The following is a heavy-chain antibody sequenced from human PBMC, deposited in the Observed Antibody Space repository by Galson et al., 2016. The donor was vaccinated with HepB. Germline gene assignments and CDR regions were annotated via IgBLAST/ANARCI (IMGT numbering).Heavy chain of an antibody. D-gene: IGHD3-3*02. Sequence: GAEVKKPGESLKIFCKASGYTFTTYWITWVRQVPGRGLEWVGRIDPRDYDTNYNPSFFGQVTISTDRSISTAYLQWSSLKASDSAIYYCARQGRYHFESKGDYWGPGTLVTVSS. CDR3: ARQGRYHFESKGDY. CDR2: IDPRDYDT. J-gene: IGHJ4*02. CDR1: GYTFTTYW. V-gene: IGHV5-10-1*03.